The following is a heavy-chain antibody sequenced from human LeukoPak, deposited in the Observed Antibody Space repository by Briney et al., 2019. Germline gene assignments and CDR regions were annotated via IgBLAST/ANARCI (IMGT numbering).Heavy chain of an antibody. D-gene: IGHD3-16*01. V-gene: IGHV5-51*01. CDR1: GYTFTSYW. CDR2: IYPGDSDT. J-gene: IGHJ4*02. Sequence: GESLKISCKASGYTFTSYWIAWVRQMPGKGLEWMGVIYPGDSDTRYSPSFQGQVTISADKSITTAYLQWSSLKASDTGIYYCARRLRFAEGAYFDYWGQGTLVTVSS. CDR3: ARRLRFAEGAYFDY.